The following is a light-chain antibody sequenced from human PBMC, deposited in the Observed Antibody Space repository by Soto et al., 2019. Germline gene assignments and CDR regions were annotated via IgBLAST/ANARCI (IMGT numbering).Light chain of an antibody. Sequence: DIQMTQSPSSLSVSVGDRVTITCRASQSITNYLNWYQQKPGKAPKLLVYAASSLQSGVTSRFSGNRSGTDFTLTISSLQPEDFESYYCQQSDSYPYTFGQGTKLEIK. CDR3: QQSDSYPYT. CDR2: AAS. V-gene: IGKV1-39*01. J-gene: IGKJ2*01. CDR1: QSITNY.